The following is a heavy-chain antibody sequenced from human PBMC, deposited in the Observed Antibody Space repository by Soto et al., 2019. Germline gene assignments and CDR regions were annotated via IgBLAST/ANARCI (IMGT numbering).Heavy chain of an antibody. J-gene: IGHJ4*02. CDR2: VSYDGSDK. Sequence: GGSLRLSCAASGFTFSGYGMHWVRQAPGKGLEWVAVVSYDGSDKYYADSVKGRFTISRDNSKNTLYLQVNSLRTEDTAVYYCTTDILQWLVRRVRFDYWGQGTLVTVSS. CDR1: GFTFSGYG. CDR3: TTDILQWLVRRVRFDY. D-gene: IGHD6-19*01. V-gene: IGHV3-30*03.